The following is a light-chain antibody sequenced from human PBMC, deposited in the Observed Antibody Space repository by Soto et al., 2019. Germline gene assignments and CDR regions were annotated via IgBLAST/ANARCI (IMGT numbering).Light chain of an antibody. Sequence: DVVLTQSPLSLPVTLGQPASISCRSSQSLVYSDGNTYLNWFQQRPGQSPRRLIYKVSNRDSGGPDRFSGSGSGPAFILKISRVEAEDVGIYYCLQTTHGPRTFGQWTRLEIK. CDR3: LQTTHGPRT. CDR2: KVS. J-gene: IGKJ5*01. V-gene: IGKV2-30*01. CDR1: QSLVYSDGNTY.